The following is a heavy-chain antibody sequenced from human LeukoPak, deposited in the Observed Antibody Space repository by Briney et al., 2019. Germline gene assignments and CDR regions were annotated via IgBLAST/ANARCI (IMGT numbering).Heavy chain of an antibody. Sequence: SETLSLTCAVYGGSLSGYYWSWIRQPPGKGLEWIGYIYYSGSTYYNPSLKSRVTMSVDTSKNQLSLKLSSVTAVDTAVYYCVRNIPSYGDYVFDYWGQGTLVTVSS. V-gene: IGHV4-59*04. CDR2: IYYSGST. CDR3: VRNIPSYGDYVFDY. D-gene: IGHD4-17*01. CDR1: GGSLSGYY. J-gene: IGHJ4*02.